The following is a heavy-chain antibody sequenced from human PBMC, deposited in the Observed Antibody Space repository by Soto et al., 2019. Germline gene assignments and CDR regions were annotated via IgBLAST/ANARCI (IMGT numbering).Heavy chain of an antibody. J-gene: IGHJ6*02. CDR1: GGIVSTNTAA. CDR3: AKAMSDPGAYLNSLDV. D-gene: IGHD2-21*01. Sequence: SQTLSLTCAISGGIVSTNTAAWNWIRQSPSRGLEWLGRTYYRSKWFNDYAESVKSRIIIKPDTSKNQFSLQLNSVTPEDTAVYYCAKAMSDPGAYLNSLDVSGQGTTLTVSS. V-gene: IGHV6-1*01. CDR2: TYYRSKWFN.